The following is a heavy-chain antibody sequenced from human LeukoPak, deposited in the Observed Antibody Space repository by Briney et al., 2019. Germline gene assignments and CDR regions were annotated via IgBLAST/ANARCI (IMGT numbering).Heavy chain of an antibody. CDR1: GGSISSYC. V-gene: IGHV4-4*07. Sequence: SETLSLTCTVSGGSISSYCWSWTRQPAGKGLEWIGRIYTSGSTNYNPSLKSRVTMSVDTSKNQFSPKLSSVTAADTAVYYCARDGRRCSGGSCYSTGVDYWGQGTLVTVSS. CDR2: IYTSGST. J-gene: IGHJ4*02. CDR3: ARDGRRCSGGSCYSTGVDY. D-gene: IGHD2-15*01.